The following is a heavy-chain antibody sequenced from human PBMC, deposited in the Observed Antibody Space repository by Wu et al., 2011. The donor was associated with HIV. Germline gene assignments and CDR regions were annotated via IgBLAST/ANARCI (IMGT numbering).Heavy chain of an antibody. V-gene: IGHV5-51*03. J-gene: IGHJ5*02. Sequence: VQLVQSGAEVKKPGESLNISCKASGYIFTNYWIGWVRQMPGEGLEWMGIIYPGDSDTRYSPSFQGQVTFSADKSISTAYLQWHSLKASDTAMYYCARPGPIGAYNWFDPWGQGTLVTVSS. CDR1: GYIFTNYW. CDR2: IYPGDSDT. D-gene: IGHD3-16*01. CDR3: ARPGPIGAYNWFDP.